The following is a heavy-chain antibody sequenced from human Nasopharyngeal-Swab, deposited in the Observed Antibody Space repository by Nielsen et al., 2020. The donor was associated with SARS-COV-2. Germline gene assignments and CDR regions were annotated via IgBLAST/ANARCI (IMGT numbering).Heavy chain of an antibody. CDR3: ARDGLDYDFWSAYFMDV. Sequence: GESLKISCAASGFTFSNYNMNWVRQAPGKGLEWVSSISSSSTYIYYADSVKGRFTISRDNTKNSLSLQINSLRAEDTAVYYCARDGLDYDFWSAYFMDVWGQGTTVIVSS. CDR1: GFTFSNYN. D-gene: IGHD3-3*01. V-gene: IGHV3-21*01. J-gene: IGHJ6*02. CDR2: ISSSSTYI.